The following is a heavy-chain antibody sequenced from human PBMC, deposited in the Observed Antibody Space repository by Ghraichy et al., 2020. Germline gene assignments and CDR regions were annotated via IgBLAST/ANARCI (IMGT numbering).Heavy chain of an antibody. J-gene: IGHJ5*02. CDR3: AKAWGFCSGGTCPSYKWFDP. CDR1: GFTFSSYE. Sequence: GGSLRLSCAASGFTFSSYEMTWVRQAPGKGLEWVSTISGGGGNTYYGDSVKGRFTVSRANSHNTMSLQMNSLRAEDTALYYCAKAWGFCSGGTCPSYKWFDPWGPGTLVTVSS. V-gene: IGHV3-23*01. D-gene: IGHD2-15*01. CDR2: ISGGGGNT.